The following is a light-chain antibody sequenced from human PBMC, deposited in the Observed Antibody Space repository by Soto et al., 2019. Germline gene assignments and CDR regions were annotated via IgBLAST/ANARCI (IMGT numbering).Light chain of an antibody. CDR3: MQTLQTPFT. V-gene: IGKV2-28*01. J-gene: IGKJ3*01. CDR2: LGS. Sequence: DLVMTQSPLSLPVTPGEPASISCRSSQSLLYTNGYNYLDWYLQKPGQSPQLLIYLGSNRASGVPDRFSGSGSGTDFTLQISRVEAEDVGVYYCMQTLQTPFTFGPGTKVDIK. CDR1: QSLLYTNGYNY.